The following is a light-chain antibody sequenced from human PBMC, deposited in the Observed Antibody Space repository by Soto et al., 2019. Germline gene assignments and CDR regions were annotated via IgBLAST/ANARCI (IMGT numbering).Light chain of an antibody. CDR1: QSVSNNY. Sequence: EIVLTQSPGTLSLSPGERATLSCRASQSVSNNYLAWYQQKPGQAPRLLIYGASNRATGIPDRFSGSGSGTDFTLTIGSLEPEDFAVYFCQQYDSTPWTFGQGTKVDIK. CDR2: GAS. V-gene: IGKV3-20*01. CDR3: QQYDSTPWT. J-gene: IGKJ1*01.